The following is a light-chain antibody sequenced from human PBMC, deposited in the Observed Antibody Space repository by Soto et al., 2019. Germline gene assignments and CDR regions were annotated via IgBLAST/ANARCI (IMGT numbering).Light chain of an antibody. V-gene: IGKV3-20*01. Sequence: EIVLTQSPGTLSLSPGERATLSCRASQSVASGHLAWYQQTPGQAPRLLVSDASSRATGIPDRFSGSASGTDFTLTISRLEPEDSAMYYCQQYGTAPIIFGQGTRLEIK. CDR2: DAS. J-gene: IGKJ5*01. CDR1: QSVASGH. CDR3: QQYGTAPII.